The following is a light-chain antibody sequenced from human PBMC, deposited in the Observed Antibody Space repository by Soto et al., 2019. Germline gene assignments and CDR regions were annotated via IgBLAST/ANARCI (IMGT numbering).Light chain of an antibody. CDR3: SSYTSSSVYV. Sequence: QSALTQPASVSGSPRHSITISCTGTSGDVGRYNYVSWYQHHPGKAPKLIIYDVSNRPSGVSNRFSGSKSGNTASLTISGLQAEDEADYHCSSYTSSSVYVFGTGTKLTVL. V-gene: IGLV2-14*03. J-gene: IGLJ1*01. CDR2: DVS. CDR1: SGDVGRYNY.